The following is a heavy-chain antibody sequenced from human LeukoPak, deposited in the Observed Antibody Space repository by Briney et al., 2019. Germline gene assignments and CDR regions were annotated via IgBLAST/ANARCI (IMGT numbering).Heavy chain of an antibody. CDR2: INHSGST. Sequence: PSETLSLTCAVYGGSFSGYYWSWIRQPPGKGLEWIGEINHSGSTNYNPSLKSRVTISVDTSKNQFSLKLRSVTAADTAVYYCARPSGDILTGNYGLWGQGTLVTVSS. D-gene: IGHD3-9*01. CDR3: ARPSGDILTGNYGL. CDR1: GGSFSGYY. V-gene: IGHV4-34*01. J-gene: IGHJ4*02.